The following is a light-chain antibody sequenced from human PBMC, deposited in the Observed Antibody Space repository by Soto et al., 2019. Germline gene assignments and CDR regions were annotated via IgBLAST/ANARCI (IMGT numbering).Light chain of an antibody. Sequence: EIVLTQSPATLSLSPGESATLSCRATRSVSSYLAWYQQKPGQAPRLLIYDASSRPTDIPARFSGSGSGTDFTLTISSLEPEDFAVYYCQQRRQWPPDFGQGTRLEIK. V-gene: IGKV3-11*01. CDR2: DAS. J-gene: IGKJ5*01. CDR3: QQRRQWPPD. CDR1: RSVSSY.